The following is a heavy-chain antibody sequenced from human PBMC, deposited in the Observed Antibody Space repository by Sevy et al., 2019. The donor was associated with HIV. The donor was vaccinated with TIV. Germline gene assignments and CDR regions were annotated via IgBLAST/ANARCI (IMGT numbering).Heavy chain of an antibody. Sequence: GGSLRLSCAASGFTVNSNYMTWVRQAPGKGLEGVSVIYSDGTTYQADSVKDRFTISRDNSKNTLYLQMNSLRAEDTAVYSCARGKSGYGYALNYWGQGTLVTVSS. V-gene: IGHV3-66*01. CDR1: GFTVNSNY. J-gene: IGHJ4*02. CDR3: ARGKSGYGYALNY. D-gene: IGHD5-18*01. CDR2: IYSDGTT.